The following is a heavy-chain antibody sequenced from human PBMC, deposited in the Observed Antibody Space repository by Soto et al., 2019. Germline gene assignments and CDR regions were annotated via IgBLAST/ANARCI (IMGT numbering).Heavy chain of an antibody. Sequence: SETLSLTCTVSGGSISSGDYYWSWIRQPPGKGLEWIGYIFYSGSTYYNPSLKSRVTISVDTSKNQFSLKLSSVTAADTAVYYCASTYYDFWSGFDYWGQGTLVTVSS. V-gene: IGHV4-30-4*01. J-gene: IGHJ4*02. CDR3: ASTYYDFWSGFDY. CDR1: GGSISSGDYY. D-gene: IGHD3-3*01. CDR2: IFYSGST.